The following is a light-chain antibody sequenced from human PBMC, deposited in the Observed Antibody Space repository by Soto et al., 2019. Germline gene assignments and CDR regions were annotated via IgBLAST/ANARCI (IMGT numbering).Light chain of an antibody. J-gene: IGKJ1*01. V-gene: IGKV3-15*01. Sequence: EKVMTQSPATLSVSPGERVTLSCRASQSVVTNLAWYQQKPGQAPRLLISGASTRATGIPDRFIGSGSETEFTLTITSLQSEDFAVYYCQHYNYLPLTFGQGTKVEIK. CDR3: QHYNYLPLT. CDR2: GAS. CDR1: QSVVTN.